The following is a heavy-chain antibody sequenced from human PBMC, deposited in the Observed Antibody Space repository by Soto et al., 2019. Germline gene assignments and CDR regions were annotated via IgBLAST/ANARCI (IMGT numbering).Heavy chain of an antibody. J-gene: IGHJ5*02. CDR1: GYTFTSYG. D-gene: IGHD3-10*01. Sequence: CKASGYTFTSYGISWMRQPPGQGLEWMGWISAYNGNTNYAQKLQGRVSMTTDTSTSTAYMELRSLRSDDKAVYYCARDTNYGSGSYYRTCWFYPWGQGTLVTVSS. V-gene: IGHV1-18*04. CDR2: ISAYNGNT. CDR3: ARDTNYGSGSYYRTCWFYP.